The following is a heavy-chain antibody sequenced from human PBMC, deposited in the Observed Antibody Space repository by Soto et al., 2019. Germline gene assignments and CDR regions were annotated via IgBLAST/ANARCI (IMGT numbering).Heavy chain of an antibody. V-gene: IGHV3-30-3*01. CDR2: ISYDGSNK. D-gene: IGHD3-10*01. Sequence: GGSLRLSCAASGFTFSSYAMHWVRQAPGKGLEWVAVISYDGSNKYYADSVKVRFTISRDNSKNTLYLQMNSLRAEDTAVYYCARAGPGSDAFDIWGQGTMVTVSS. CDR1: GFTFSSYA. CDR3: ARAGPGSDAFDI. J-gene: IGHJ3*02.